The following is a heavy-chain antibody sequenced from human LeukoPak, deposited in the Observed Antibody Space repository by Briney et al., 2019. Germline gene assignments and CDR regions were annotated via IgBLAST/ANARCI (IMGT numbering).Heavy chain of an antibody. CDR2: IKQDGSEK. D-gene: IGHD3-10*02. J-gene: IGHJ6*04. CDR3: AELGITMIGGV. V-gene: IGHV3-7*01. CDR1: GFTFSDFW. Sequence: GGSLRLSCVASGFTFSDFWMTWARQVPGKGLEWVANIKQDGSEKYYVDSVRGRFTISRDNAKNSLYLQMNSLRAEDTAVYYCAELGITMIGGVWGKGTTVTISS.